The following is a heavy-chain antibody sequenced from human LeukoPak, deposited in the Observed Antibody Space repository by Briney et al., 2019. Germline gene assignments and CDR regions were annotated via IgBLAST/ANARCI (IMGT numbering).Heavy chain of an antibody. J-gene: IGHJ4*02. CDR2: IIPIFGTA. V-gene: IGHV1-69*13. CDR3: ARDYYDSSALDY. Sequence: SVKVSCKASGGTFSSYAISWVRQAPGQGLEWMGGIIPIFGTANYAQKFQGRVTITADESTSTAYMELSSLRSEDTAVYYCARDYYDSSALDYWGQGTLVTVSS. D-gene: IGHD3-22*01. CDR1: GGTFSSYA.